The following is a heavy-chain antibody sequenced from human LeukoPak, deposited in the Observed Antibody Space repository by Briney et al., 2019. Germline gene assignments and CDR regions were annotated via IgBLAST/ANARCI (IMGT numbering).Heavy chain of an antibody. CDR1: GFTFSSYG. Sequence: PGRSLRLSCAASGFTFSSYGMHWVRQAPGKGLEWVAVISYDGSNKYYADSVKGRFTISRDNSKNTLYLQMNSLRAEDTAVYYCARDESTGRIAVAGKRYWGQGTLVTVSS. V-gene: IGHV3-30*03. CDR2: ISYDGSNK. J-gene: IGHJ4*02. CDR3: ARDESTGRIAVAGKRY. D-gene: IGHD6-19*01.